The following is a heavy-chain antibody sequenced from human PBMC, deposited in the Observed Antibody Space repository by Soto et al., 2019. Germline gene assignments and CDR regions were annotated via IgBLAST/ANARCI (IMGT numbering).Heavy chain of an antibody. CDR3: AREVDTTMEDWFDP. CDR2: INHSGST. D-gene: IGHD5-18*01. CDR1: DGSFSGYY. J-gene: IGHJ5*02. V-gene: IGHV4-34*01. Sequence: QVQLQQWGAGLLKPSETLSLTCAVYDGSFSGYYWTWFRQPPGQGLEWIGGINHSGSTDYNPSLRSRATISLDTSKSQVSLRLTSVTAAETAVFYCAREVDTTMEDWFDPWGQGTLVTVSS.